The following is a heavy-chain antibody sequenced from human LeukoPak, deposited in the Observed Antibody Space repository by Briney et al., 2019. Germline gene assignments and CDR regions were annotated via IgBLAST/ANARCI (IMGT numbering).Heavy chain of an antibody. D-gene: IGHD2-2*02. J-gene: IGHJ6*03. CDR1: GYTFTNFG. CDR3: ARGVSCSSTSCYRAPPGYYYYYMDV. Sequence: ASVKVSCKASGYTFTNFGISWVRQAPGQGLEWMGGIIPIFGTANYAQKFQGRVTITADESTSTAYMELSSLRSEDTAVYYCARGVSCSSTSCYRAPPGYYYYYMDVWGKGTTVTVSS. V-gene: IGHV1-69*13. CDR2: IIPIFGTA.